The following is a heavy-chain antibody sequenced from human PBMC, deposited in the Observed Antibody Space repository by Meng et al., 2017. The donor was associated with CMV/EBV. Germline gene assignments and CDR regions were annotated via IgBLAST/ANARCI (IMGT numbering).Heavy chain of an antibody. CDR3: ARAEVRDIIITYFDY. CDR2: ISGSGDRT. J-gene: IGHJ4*02. CDR1: GFTFTNNA. D-gene: IGHD3-10*01. V-gene: IGHV3-23*01. Sequence: EVQLLVSGGGLVQPGGSLRLSCEASGFTFTNNAMTWIRQAPGKGLEWLSAISGSGDRTYSADSVKGRFTISRDNSKNTLFLQMDSLRADDTAVYYCARAEVRDIIITYFDYWGQGTRVTVSS.